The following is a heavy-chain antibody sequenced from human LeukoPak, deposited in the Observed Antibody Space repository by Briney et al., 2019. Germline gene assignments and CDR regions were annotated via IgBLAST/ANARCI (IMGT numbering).Heavy chain of an antibody. CDR1: GGSISSGGYY. J-gene: IGHJ6*02. D-gene: IGHD6-13*01. Sequence: SETLSLTCTVSGGSISSGGYYRSWIRQHPGKGLGWIGYIYYSGSTYYNPSLKSRVTISVDTSKNQFSLKLSSVTAADTAVYYCARSSSSWYVSYYGMDVWGQGTTVTVSS. CDR2: IYYSGST. V-gene: IGHV4-31*03. CDR3: ARSSSSWYVSYYGMDV.